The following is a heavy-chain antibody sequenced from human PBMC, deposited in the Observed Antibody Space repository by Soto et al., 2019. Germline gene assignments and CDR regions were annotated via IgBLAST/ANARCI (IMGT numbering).Heavy chain of an antibody. J-gene: IGHJ4*02. Sequence: GGSLRLSCAASGFTFSSYAMSWVRQAPGKGLEWVSAISGSGGSTYYADSVKGRFTISRDNSKNTLYLQMNSLRAEDTAVYYCAKCGIQLWSKRTFGYWGQGTLVTVSS. CDR3: AKCGIQLWSKRTFGY. D-gene: IGHD5-18*01. CDR1: GFTFSSYA. CDR2: ISGSGGST. V-gene: IGHV3-23*01.